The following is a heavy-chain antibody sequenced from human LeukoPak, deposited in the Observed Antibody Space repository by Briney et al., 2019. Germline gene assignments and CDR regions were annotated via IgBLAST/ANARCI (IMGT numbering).Heavy chain of an antibody. Sequence: SETLSLTCFVSGASINSYYWNWIRQSPGKGLEWLGNIHYRGTTNYNPSLKSRVTISADTSKNQFSLNLNSVTAADTAVYYCARDRSAVAPFDYWGQGTLVTVSS. V-gene: IGHV4-59*13. D-gene: IGHD4-23*01. CDR3: ARDRSAVAPFDY. J-gene: IGHJ4*02. CDR1: GASINSYY. CDR2: IHYRGTT.